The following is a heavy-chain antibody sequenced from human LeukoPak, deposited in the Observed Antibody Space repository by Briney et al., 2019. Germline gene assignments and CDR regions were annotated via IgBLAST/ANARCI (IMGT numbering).Heavy chain of an antibody. CDR2: LTGGSDNS. J-gene: IGHJ4*02. D-gene: IGHD3-22*01. V-gene: IGHV3-23*01. CDR3: ARDLRGDSSVLAGY. CDR1: GFTFSSSV. Sequence: QPGGSLRLSCAASGFTFSSSVMTWVRQAPGKGLEWVSSLTGGSDNSEHADSVKGRFSISRDNSKNTLYLQMNSLTAEDTAVYYCARDLRGDSSVLAGYWGQGTLVTVSS.